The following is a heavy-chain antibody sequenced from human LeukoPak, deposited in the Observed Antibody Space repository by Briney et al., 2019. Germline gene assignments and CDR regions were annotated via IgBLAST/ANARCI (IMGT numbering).Heavy chain of an antibody. CDR1: GFTFDDYA. Sequence: GGSLRLSCAASGFTFDDYAMHWVRQAPGKGLEWVSLISGDGGSTYYADSVKGRFTISRDNRKNSLYLQMNSLRTEDTALYYCAKGIQLWSFGDAFDIWGQGTMVTVSS. V-gene: IGHV3-43*02. CDR3: AKGIQLWSFGDAFDI. J-gene: IGHJ3*02. CDR2: ISGDGGST. D-gene: IGHD5-18*01.